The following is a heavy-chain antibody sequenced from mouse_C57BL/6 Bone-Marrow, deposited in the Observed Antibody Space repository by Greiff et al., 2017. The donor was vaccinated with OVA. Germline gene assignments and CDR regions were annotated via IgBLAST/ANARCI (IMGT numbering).Heavy chain of an antibody. J-gene: IGHJ2*01. CDR1: GYTFTSYW. CDR3: ACSDWDYFDY. V-gene: IGHV1-59*01. Sequence: VQLQQPGAELVRPGTSVKLSCKASGYTFTSYWMHWVKQRPGQGLEWIGVIDPSDSYTNYNQKFKGKATLTVDTSSSTAYMQLSSLTSEDSAVYFYACSDWDYFDYWGQGTTLTVSS. D-gene: IGHD3-2*02. CDR2: IDPSDSYT.